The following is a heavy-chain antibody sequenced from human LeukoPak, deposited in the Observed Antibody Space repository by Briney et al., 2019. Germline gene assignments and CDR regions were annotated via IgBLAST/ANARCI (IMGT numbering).Heavy chain of an antibody. D-gene: IGHD6-19*01. V-gene: IGHV4-59*12. J-gene: IGHJ6*03. CDR2: IYYSGVT. CDR3: AREISGGSGWYGDYYYYMDV. Sequence: SETLSLTCTVSGDSISSYYWYWFRQPPGKELEWIACIYYSGVTHYNPSLKSRVTISLDTSKSQFSLRLSSVTAADTAVYYCAREISGGSGWYGDYYYYMDVWGKGTTVTVSS. CDR1: GDSISSYY.